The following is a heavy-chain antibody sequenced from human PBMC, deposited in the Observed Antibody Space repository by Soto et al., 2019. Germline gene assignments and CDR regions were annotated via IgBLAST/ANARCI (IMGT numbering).Heavy chain of an antibody. V-gene: IGHV3-30*18. CDR3: AKELRGMDV. J-gene: IGHJ6*02. CDR1: GFTFSSYG. CDR2: ISYDGSNK. Sequence: GGSLRLSCAASGFTFSSYGMHWVRQAPGKGLEWVAVISYDGSNKYYAGSVKGRFTISRDNSKNTLYLQMNSLRAEDTAVYYCAKELRGMDVWGQGTTVTVSS.